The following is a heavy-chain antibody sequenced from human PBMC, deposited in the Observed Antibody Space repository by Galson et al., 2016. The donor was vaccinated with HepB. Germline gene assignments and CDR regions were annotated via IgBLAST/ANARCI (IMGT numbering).Heavy chain of an antibody. J-gene: IGHJ3*02. D-gene: IGHD3-10*01. Sequence: LSLTCTVSGGSVSSSTYYWGWIRQPPGKGLEWIGSIYSIGSTYYNPSLKSRITISVDTSKNQFSLKLSSVTAADTAVYYCASGRDYGSGSYAALDIWGQGTMVTVSS. CDR2: IYSIGST. CDR3: ASGRDYGSGSYAALDI. CDR1: GGSVSSSTYY. V-gene: IGHV4-39*01.